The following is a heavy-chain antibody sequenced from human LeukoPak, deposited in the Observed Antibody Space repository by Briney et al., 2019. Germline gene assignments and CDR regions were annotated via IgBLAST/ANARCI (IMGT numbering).Heavy chain of an antibody. CDR2: IYTNGST. Sequence: PSETLSLTCAVSGGSLSSYYWSWVRQPAGKGLERVWRIYTNGSTNYNPSLKRRVTMSVDTCKNQFSQKLSSVTAAYTAVYYCARDTYYDYVWGSYPLTYYYYYMDVWGKGTTVSVSS. J-gene: IGHJ6*03. CDR1: GGSLSSYY. CDR3: ARDTYYDYVWGSYPLTYYYYYMDV. V-gene: IGHV4-4*07. D-gene: IGHD3-16*01.